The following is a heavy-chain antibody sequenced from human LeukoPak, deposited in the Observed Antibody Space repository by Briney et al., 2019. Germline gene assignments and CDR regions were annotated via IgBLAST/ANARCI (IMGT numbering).Heavy chain of an antibody. CDR3: GRDYGV. Sequence: GGSLRLSCAASGFTSSRYWMHWVRQAPGKGLVWVSRINSDGSATTYAGFVKGRFTISRDNAKNTLYLQMNSLRVDDTAMYYCGRDYGVWGQRTLVTVS. V-gene: IGHV3-74*03. CDR1: GFTSSRYW. D-gene: IGHD2-8*01. CDR2: INSDGSAT. J-gene: IGHJ4*02.